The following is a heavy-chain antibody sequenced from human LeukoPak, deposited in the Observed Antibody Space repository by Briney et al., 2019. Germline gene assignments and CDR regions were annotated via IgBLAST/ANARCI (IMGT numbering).Heavy chain of an antibody. V-gene: IGHV6-1*01. CDR2: TYYRAKWYN. D-gene: IGHD3-22*01. CDR3: ARDRMANYYDSSGYYFPSYGMDV. J-gene: IGHJ6*02. CDR1: GDSVSSNSAA. Sequence: SQTLSLTCAISGDSVSSNSAAWNWIRQSPSRGLEWLGRTYYRAKWYNDYAVSVKSRITINPDTSKNQFSLQLNSVTPEDTAVYYCARDRMANYYDSSGYYFPSYGMDVWGQGTTVTVSS.